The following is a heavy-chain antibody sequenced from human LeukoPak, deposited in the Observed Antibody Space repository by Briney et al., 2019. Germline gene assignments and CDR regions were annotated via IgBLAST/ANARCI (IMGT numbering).Heavy chain of an antibody. CDR3: ARVRQPARAFDI. CDR1: GSSISNYY. J-gene: IGHJ3*02. CDR2: IYYSGST. V-gene: IGHV4-59*01. Sequence: SETLSLTCTVSGSSISNYYWNWIRQPPGRGLEWIGYIYYSGSTNYSPSLKSRVTISVDTSKNQFSLKLSSVTAADTAVYYCARVRQPARAFDIWGQGTMVTVSS. D-gene: IGHD6-13*01.